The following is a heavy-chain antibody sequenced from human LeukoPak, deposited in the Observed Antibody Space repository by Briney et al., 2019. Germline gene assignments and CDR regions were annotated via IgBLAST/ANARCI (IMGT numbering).Heavy chain of an antibody. D-gene: IGHD3-22*01. Sequence: GRSLRLSCAASGFTFSSYGMHWVRQAPGKGLEWVAVISYDGSNKYYADSVKGRFTISRDNSKNTLYLQMNSLRAEDTAVYYCATDRATYYYDSSEDYFDYWGQGTLVTVSS. CDR2: ISYDGSNK. CDR3: ATDRATYYYDSSEDYFDY. CDR1: GFTFSSYG. J-gene: IGHJ4*02. V-gene: IGHV3-30*03.